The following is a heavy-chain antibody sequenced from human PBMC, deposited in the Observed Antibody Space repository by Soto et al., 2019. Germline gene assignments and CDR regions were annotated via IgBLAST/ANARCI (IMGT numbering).Heavy chain of an antibody. V-gene: IGHV1-3*05. CDR1: GYSFTSYA. Sequence: QVQLVQSGAEEKKPGASVKVSCKASGYSFTSYAMHWVRQAPGQRLEWMGWINAGNGNTKYSQKFQGRVTITRDTSASSAYMELSSLRSEDTAMYYCARAVAVPASCDYWGQETLVTVSS. CDR2: INAGNGNT. J-gene: IGHJ4*02. CDR3: ARAVAVPASCDY. D-gene: IGHD6-19*01.